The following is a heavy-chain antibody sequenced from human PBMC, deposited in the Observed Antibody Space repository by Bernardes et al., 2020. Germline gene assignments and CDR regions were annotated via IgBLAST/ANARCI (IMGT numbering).Heavy chain of an antibody. J-gene: IGHJ6*03. D-gene: IGHD1-7*01. CDR1: GGSLRSSY. Sequence: SVTLTLTCTVSGGSLRSSYWNWIRQPPGQGLEWIGYIYYSGSGSTNYNPSLKSRVTISVDTSKNQFSLKLSSVTAVDTAVYYCARQTGTHYYYYMDVWGKGTTVTGSS. CDR2: IYYSGSGST. CDR3: ARQTGTHYYYYMDV. V-gene: IGHV4-59*01.